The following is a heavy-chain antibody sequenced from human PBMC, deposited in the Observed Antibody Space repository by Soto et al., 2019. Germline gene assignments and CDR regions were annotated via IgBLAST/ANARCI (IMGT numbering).Heavy chain of an antibody. CDR1: GVSTSSDYW. D-gene: IGHD3-3*01. J-gene: IGHJ6*01. CDR2: IYHTETL. Sequence: QVHLQESGPGLLKPSETLSLTCTVSGVSTSSDYWWAWVRQSPAKGLEWIGEIYHTETLNYNPAFQSRLTISLDKSSNQFSLNLGSLTAADTATYYCARVRYDFSSGHLVRGMDVWGQGNTVTV. CDR3: ARVRYDFSSGHLVRGMDV. V-gene: IGHV4-4*02.